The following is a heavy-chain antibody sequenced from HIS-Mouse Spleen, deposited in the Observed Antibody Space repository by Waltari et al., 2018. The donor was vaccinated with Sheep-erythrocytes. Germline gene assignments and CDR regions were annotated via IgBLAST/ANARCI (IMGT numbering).Heavy chain of an antibody. CDR2: NIPILGRA. CDR3: AQTGATTPHFDY. D-gene: IGHD1-26*01. Sequence: VQLVQSGAEVKKAGSSVKVSCKASGGTFSSYAISWVRQAPGQGLEWLGRNIPILGRANYAQKFQGRVTITADKSTSTAYMVLRSLRSEDTAVYYCAQTGATTPHFDYWGQGTLVTVSS. V-gene: IGHV1-69*04. J-gene: IGHJ4*02. CDR1: GGTFSSYA.